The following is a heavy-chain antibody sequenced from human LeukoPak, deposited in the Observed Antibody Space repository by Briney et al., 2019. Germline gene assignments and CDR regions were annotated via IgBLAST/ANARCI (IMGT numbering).Heavy chain of an antibody. Sequence: SETLSLTCTVSGGSISSYYWSWIRQPAGKGLEWIGRIYTSGSTNYNPSLKSRVTMSVDTSKNQFSLKLSSVTAADTAVYYCARQVLLWFGDYYYMDVWGKGTTVTVSS. J-gene: IGHJ6*03. CDR2: IYTSGST. CDR3: ARQVLLWFGDYYYMDV. D-gene: IGHD3-10*01. V-gene: IGHV4-4*07. CDR1: GGSISSYY.